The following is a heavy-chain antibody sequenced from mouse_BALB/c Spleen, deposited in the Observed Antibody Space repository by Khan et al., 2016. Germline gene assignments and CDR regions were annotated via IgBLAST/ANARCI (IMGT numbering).Heavy chain of an antibody. CDR1: GFTFSDYY. V-gene: IGHV5-4*02. J-gene: IGHJ1*01. Sequence: EVELVESGGGLVKPGGSLKLSCAASGFTFSDYYMYWVRQTPEKRLEWVATISDGGSYTYYPDSVKGRFNISRDNAKNNLYLQMSSLKAEDTAMYYCARDLNWYFDVWGAGTTVTVSS. CDR2: ISDGGSYT. CDR3: ARDLNWYFDV.